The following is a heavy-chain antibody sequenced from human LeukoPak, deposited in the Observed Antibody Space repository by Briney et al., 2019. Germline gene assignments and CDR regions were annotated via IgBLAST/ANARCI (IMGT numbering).Heavy chain of an antibody. D-gene: IGHD3-10*01. J-gene: IGHJ4*02. CDR2: INPNSGGT. Sequence: ASVKVSCKASGYTFTGYYMHWVRQAPGQGLEWMGWINPNSGGTNYAQKFQGRVTMTRDTSISTAYMELSRQRSDDTAVYYCARGITMVRGVFPGYWGQGTLVTVSS. CDR1: GYTFTGYY. V-gene: IGHV1-2*02. CDR3: ARGITMVRGVFPGY.